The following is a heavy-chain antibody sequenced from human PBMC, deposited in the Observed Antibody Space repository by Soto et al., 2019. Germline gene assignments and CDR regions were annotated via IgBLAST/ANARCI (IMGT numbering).Heavy chain of an antibody. V-gene: IGHV1-69*12. CDR3: ARGNHRWLQLWYFDL. J-gene: IGHJ2*01. CDR1: GGTFSNYP. Sequence: QVQLVQSGAEVKKPGSSVKVSCKAYGGTFSNYPISWVRQAPGQGLEWMGGIIPIFGTVNYAQKFQGRVTITADESTSSVYLELSSLRSEDTAVYYCARGNHRWLQLWYFDLWGRGTLVTVYS. D-gene: IGHD5-12*01. CDR2: IIPIFGTV.